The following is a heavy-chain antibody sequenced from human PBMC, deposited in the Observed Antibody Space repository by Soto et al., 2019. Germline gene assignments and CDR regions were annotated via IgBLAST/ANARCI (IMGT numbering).Heavy chain of an antibody. V-gene: IGHV3-23*01. CDR3: AKGATGCHRDFYYF. CDR2: LSDSGGSI. CDR1: GFTFSRHA. Sequence: PGGSLRLSCTASGFTFSRHAMTWVRQAPGKGLEWVSGLSDSGGSIYYADSVKGRFTISRDNSMNTLYLQMNSLRAEDTAMYYCAKGATGCHRDFYYFWAQGTLVTVSS. J-gene: IGHJ4*02. D-gene: IGHD2-21*02.